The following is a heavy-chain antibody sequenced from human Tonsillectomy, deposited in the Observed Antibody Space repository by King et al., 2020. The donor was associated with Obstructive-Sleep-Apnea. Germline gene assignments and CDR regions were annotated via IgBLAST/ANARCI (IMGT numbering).Heavy chain of an antibody. V-gene: IGHV3-73*02. D-gene: IGHD6-6*01. CDR3: TRRGPEIAARLYYYYGMDV. Sequence: VQLVESGGGLVQPGGSLKLSCAASGFTFSGSAMHWVRQASGKGLEWVGRIRSKANSYATAYAASVKGRFTISRDDSKNTAYLQMNSLKTEDTAVYYCTRRGPEIAARLYYYYGMDVWGQGTTVTVSS. CDR1: GFTFSGSA. CDR2: IRSKANSYAT. J-gene: IGHJ6*02.